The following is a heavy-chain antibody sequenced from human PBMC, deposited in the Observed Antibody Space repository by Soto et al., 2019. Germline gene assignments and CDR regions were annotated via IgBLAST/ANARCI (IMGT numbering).Heavy chain of an antibody. CDR3: ARLLRGRDGDNYFDY. Sequence: EVQLVQSGAEVKKPEESLKISCEGSGYSFSKDWIGWVRQMPGKGLEWMGIIYPDDSDTRYSPSFPGQVTISADKSINTAYLQWSSLKASDTAMYYCARLLRGRDGDNYFDYWGQGTLVTVSS. J-gene: IGHJ4*02. V-gene: IGHV5-51*03. D-gene: IGHD4-17*01. CDR1: GYSFSKDW. CDR2: IYPDDSDT.